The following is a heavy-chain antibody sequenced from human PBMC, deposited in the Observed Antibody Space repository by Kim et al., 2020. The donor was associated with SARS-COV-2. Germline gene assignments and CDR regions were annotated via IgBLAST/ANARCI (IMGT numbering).Heavy chain of an antibody. CDR1: GFTVSSNY. J-gene: IGHJ6*02. V-gene: IGHV3-53*04. D-gene: IGHD3-22*01. CDR3: ARDPIYYYDSSGYGMDV. CDR2: IYSGGST. Sequence: GGSLRLSCAASGFTVSSNYMSWVRQAPGKGLEWVSVIYSGGSTYYADSVKGRFTISRHNSKNTLYLQMNSLRAEDKAVYYCARDPIYYYDSSGYGMDVWGQGTTVTVSS.